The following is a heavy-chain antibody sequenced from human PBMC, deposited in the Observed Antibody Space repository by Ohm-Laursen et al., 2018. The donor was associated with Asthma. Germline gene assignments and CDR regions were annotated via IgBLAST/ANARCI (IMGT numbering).Heavy chain of an antibody. V-gene: IGHV1-18*04. CDR3: ARSPYYDILTGYHFDY. J-gene: IGHJ4*02. Sequence: ASVKVSCKASGYTFTSYGISWVRQAPGQGLEWMGWISAYNGNTNYAQKLQGRVTMTTDTSTSTAYMELRSLRSDDTAVYYCARSPYYDILTGYHFDYWGQGTLVTVSS. CDR1: GYTFTSYG. CDR2: ISAYNGNT. D-gene: IGHD3-9*01.